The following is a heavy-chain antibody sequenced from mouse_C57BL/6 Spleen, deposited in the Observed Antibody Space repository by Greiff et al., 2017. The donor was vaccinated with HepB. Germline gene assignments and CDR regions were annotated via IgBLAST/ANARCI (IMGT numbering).Heavy chain of an antibody. V-gene: IGHV1-80*01. D-gene: IGHD2-5*01. CDR1: GYAFSSYW. J-gene: IGHJ1*03. Sequence: VKLVESGAELVKPGASVKISCKASGYAFSSYWMNWVKQRPGKGLEWIGQIYPGDGDTNYNGKFKGKATLTADKSSSTAYMQLSSLTSEDSAVYFCARGHYSKRYFDVWGTGTTVTVSS. CDR2: IYPGDGDT. CDR3: ARGHYSKRYFDV.